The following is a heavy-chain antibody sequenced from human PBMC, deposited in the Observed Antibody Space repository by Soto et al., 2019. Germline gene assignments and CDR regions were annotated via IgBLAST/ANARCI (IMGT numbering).Heavy chain of an antibody. D-gene: IGHD2-2*02. J-gene: IGHJ6*02. CDR3: AREDIVVVPAAIPYYYYYGMDV. V-gene: IGHV3-33*01. CDR2: IWYDGSNK. CDR1: VFTVSSYG. Sequence: PGGSLRLYCAASVFTVSSYGMHWVRQAPGKGLEWVAVIWYDGSNKYYADSVKGRFTISRDNSKNTLYLQMNGLRAEDTAVYYCAREDIVVVPAAIPYYYYYGMDVWGQGTTVTVSS.